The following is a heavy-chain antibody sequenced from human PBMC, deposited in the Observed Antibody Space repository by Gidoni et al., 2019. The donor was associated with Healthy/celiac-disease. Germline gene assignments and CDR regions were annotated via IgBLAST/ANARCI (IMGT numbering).Heavy chain of an antibody. CDR2: ISYDGSNK. Sequence: QVQLVESGGGVVQPGRSLRLSCAASGFTFSSYAMHWVRQAPGKGLEWGAVISYDGSNKYYADSVKGRFTISRDNSKNTLYLQMNSLRAEDTAVYYCARDRYSGYDFRRGWYFDYWGQGTLVTVSS. V-gene: IGHV3-30-3*01. CDR3: ARDRYSGYDFRRGWYFDY. J-gene: IGHJ4*02. CDR1: GFTFSSYA. D-gene: IGHD5-12*01.